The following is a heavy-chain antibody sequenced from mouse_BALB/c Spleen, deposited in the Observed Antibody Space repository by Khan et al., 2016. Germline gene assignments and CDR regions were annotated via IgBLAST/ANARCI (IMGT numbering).Heavy chain of an antibody. D-gene: IGHD2-1*01. V-gene: IGHV14-3*02. J-gene: IGHJ3*01. CDR1: GFNIKDTY. Sequence: VQLQQSGAELVKPGASVKLSCTASGFNIKDTYMHWVKQRPEQGLEWIGRIDPANGNTKYDPKFQGKATITADTSSNTAYLQLSSLTSEDTAVYYCARKSKGGNYPFAYWGQGTLVTVSA. CDR3: ARKSKGGNYPFAY. CDR2: IDPANGNT.